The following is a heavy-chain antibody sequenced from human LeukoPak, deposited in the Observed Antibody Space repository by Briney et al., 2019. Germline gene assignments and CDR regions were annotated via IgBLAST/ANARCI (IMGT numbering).Heavy chain of an antibody. CDR2: IKQDGSEK. D-gene: IGHD3-10*01. V-gene: IGHV3-7*01. Sequence: GGSLRLSCAASGFTFSSYWMSWVRQAPGKGLEWVANIKQDGSEKYYVDSMKGRFTISRDNAKNSLYLQMNNLRAEDTAVYCCARVGGVRGPKNYWGQGTLVTVSS. CDR3: ARVGGVRGPKNY. J-gene: IGHJ4*02. CDR1: GFTFSSYW.